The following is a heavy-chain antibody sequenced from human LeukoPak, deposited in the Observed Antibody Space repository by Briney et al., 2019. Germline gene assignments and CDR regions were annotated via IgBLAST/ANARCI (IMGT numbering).Heavy chain of an antibody. V-gene: IGHV1-8*01. D-gene: IGHD2-15*01. Sequence: EASVKVSCKASGDTFTSYDINWVRQATGQGLEWMGWMNPNSGNTGYAQKFQGRVTMTRNTSISTAYMELSSLRSEDTAVYYCARGHCSGGSCYPDYWGQGTLVTVSS. CDR2: MNPNSGNT. CDR3: ARGHCSGGSCYPDY. J-gene: IGHJ4*02. CDR1: GDTFTSYD.